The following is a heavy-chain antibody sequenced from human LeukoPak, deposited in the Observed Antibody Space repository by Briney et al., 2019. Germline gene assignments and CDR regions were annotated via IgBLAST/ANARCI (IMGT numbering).Heavy chain of an antibody. CDR3: ARDGYGGLDY. J-gene: IGHJ4*02. CDR1: GGSISSGGYS. D-gene: IGHD5-12*01. CDR2: IYDSGST. Sequence: SQTLSLTCSVSGGSISSGGYSWSWIRQPPGKGLEWIGYIYDSGSTYYHPSLKSRLTISVDRSTNRFSLKLSSVTAADTAVYYCARDGYGGLDYWGQGTLVTVSS. V-gene: IGHV4-30-2*01.